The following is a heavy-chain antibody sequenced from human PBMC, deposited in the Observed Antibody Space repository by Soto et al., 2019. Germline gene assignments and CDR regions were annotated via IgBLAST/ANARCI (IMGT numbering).Heavy chain of an antibody. Sequence: EVQLLESGGGLVQPGGSLRLSCAASGFTFSSYAMSWVRQAPGKGLEWVSAISGSGGSTYYADSVKGRFTISRDNSKNTLYMQRNSLRAEDTVVYYCAKEGGYCSSTSCYGRVYYWGQGTLVTVSS. CDR2: ISGSGGST. CDR3: AKEGGYCSSTSCYGRVYY. CDR1: GFTFSSYA. D-gene: IGHD2-2*03. J-gene: IGHJ4*02. V-gene: IGHV3-23*01.